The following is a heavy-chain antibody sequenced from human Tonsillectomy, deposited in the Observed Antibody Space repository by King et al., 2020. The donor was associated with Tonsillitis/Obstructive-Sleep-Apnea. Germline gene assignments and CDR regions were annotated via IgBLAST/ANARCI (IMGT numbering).Heavy chain of an antibody. D-gene: IGHD4-11*01. V-gene: IGHV3-30*04. CDR2: ISYDGNNK. CDR3: ARDRSDSKYEGWDYYYGMDV. CDR1: GFTFSSYA. Sequence: VQLVESGGGVVQPGRSLRLSCAASGFTFSSYAMHWVRQAPGKGLEWVAVISYDGNNKYYADSVKGRFTISRDNSKNTLYLQMNSLRAEDTAVYYCARDRSDSKYEGWDYYYGMDVWGQGTTVTVSS. J-gene: IGHJ6*02.